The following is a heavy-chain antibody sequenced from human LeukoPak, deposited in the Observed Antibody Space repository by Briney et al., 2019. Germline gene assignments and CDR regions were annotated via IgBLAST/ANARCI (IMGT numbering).Heavy chain of an antibody. CDR2: IIPIFGTA. D-gene: IGHD3-10*01. CDR3: ARCSAFGELLKHYYYYMDV. J-gene: IGHJ6*03. CDR1: GGTFSSYA. Sequence: ASVKVSCKASGGTFSSYAISWVRQAPGQGLEWMGGIIPIFGTANYAQKFQGRVTITADKSTSTAYMELSSLRSEDTAVYYCARCSAFGELLKHYYYYMDVWGKGTTVTVSS. V-gene: IGHV1-69*06.